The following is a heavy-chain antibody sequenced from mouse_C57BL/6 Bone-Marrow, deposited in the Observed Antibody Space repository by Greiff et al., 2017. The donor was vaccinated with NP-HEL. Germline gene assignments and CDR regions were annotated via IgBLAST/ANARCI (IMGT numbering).Heavy chain of an antibody. CDR1: GYSITSGYY. CDR2: ISYDGSN. D-gene: IGHD2-4*01. J-gene: IGHJ1*03. CDR3: ASHYDYDLYWYFDV. Sequence: EVKLMESGPGLVKPSQSLSLTCSVTGYSITSGYYWNWIRQFPGNKLEWMGYISYDGSNNYNPSLKNRISITRDTSKNQFFLKLNSVTTEDTATYYCASHYDYDLYWYFDVWGTGTTVTVSS. V-gene: IGHV3-6*01.